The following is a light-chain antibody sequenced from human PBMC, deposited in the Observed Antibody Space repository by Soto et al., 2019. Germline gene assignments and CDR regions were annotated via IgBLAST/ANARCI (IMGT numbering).Light chain of an antibody. CDR2: EAS. CDR1: QSVSTF. Sequence: EIVLTQSPGTLSLSPGERATLSCRASQSVSTFLAWYQRRPGQAPRLLISEASNRATGIPARFSGSGSGTDFTLTISSLEPEDFAVYYCQQSNNWPRTFGQGTKVDNK. V-gene: IGKV3-11*01. J-gene: IGKJ1*01. CDR3: QQSNNWPRT.